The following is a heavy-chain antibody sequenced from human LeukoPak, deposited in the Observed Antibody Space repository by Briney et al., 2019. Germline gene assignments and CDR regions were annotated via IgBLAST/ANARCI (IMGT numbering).Heavy chain of an antibody. V-gene: IGHV1-69*04. J-gene: IGHJ5*02. D-gene: IGHD6-13*01. CDR3: ARGAKQQRALNWFDP. CDR1: GGTFSSYA. CDR2: IIPILGIA. Sequence: SVKVSCKASGGTFSSYAISWVRQAPGQGLEWMGRIIPILGIANYAQKFQGRVTITADKSTSTAYMELSSLRSEDTAVYYCARGAKQQRALNWFDPWGQRTLVTVSS.